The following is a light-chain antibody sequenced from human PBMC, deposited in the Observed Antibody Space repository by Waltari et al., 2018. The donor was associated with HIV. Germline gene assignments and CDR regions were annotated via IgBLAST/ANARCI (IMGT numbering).Light chain of an antibody. CDR3: QQYLDFPRT. CDR2: WAS. J-gene: IGKJ1*01. V-gene: IGKV4-1*01. CDR1: PSVLYTSKNKNS. Sequence: IDMTQSPDSLTVSLGERARSNRKSSPSVLYTSKNKNSLAWYQQKSGQPPKLLIYWASARESGVPDRFSGSGSGTDFNLTISSLQAEDVAVYYCQQYLDFPRTFGQGTKVEVK.